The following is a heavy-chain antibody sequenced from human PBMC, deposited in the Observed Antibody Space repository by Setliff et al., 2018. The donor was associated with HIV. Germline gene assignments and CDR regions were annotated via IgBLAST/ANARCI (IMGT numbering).Heavy chain of an antibody. D-gene: IGHD3-3*01. J-gene: IGHJ4*02. CDR1: GVSVRGGDH. CDR2: FSYIDEPYINYLE. Sequence: PSETLSLTCTVSGVSVRGGDHWSWIRQPPGKGLEWIGYFSYIDEPYINYLEYFNPSLKSRLAFSLDKSQNQFSLTLTSVTAADTAVYFCGRGRSSWYHTEPYYFDLWGQGALVTVSS. V-gene: IGHV4-30-4*08. CDR3: GRGRSSWYHTEPYYFDL.